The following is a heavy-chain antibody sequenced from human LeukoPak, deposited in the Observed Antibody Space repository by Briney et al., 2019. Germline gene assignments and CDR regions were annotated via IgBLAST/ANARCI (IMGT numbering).Heavy chain of an antibody. J-gene: IGHJ4*02. V-gene: IGHV4-59*01. CDR2: IYYSGST. CDR1: GGSISSYY. D-gene: IGHD3-3*01. Sequence: SSETLSLTXTVSGGSISSYYWSWIRQPPGKGLEWIGYIYYSGSTNYNPSLKSRVTISVDTSKNQFSLKLSSVTAADTAVYYCARGLGYDFWSGYYTGPFDYWGQGTLVTVSS. CDR3: ARGLGYDFWSGYYTGPFDY.